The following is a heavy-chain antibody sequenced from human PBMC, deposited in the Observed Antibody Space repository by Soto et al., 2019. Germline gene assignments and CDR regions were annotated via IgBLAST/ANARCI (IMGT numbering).Heavy chain of an antibody. V-gene: IGHV2-26*01. J-gene: IGHJ5*02. Sequence: QVTLKESGPVLVKPTETLTLTCTVSGFSLSNARMGVSWIRQPPGKALEWLAHIFLNDEKSYRTSLKSRLTISKDTSKSQVVLIMTNMDPVDTATYYCARSLTTAAYNWFDPWGQGTLVTVSS. D-gene: IGHD2-2*01. CDR2: IFLNDEK. CDR1: GFSLSNARMG. CDR3: ARSLTTAAYNWFDP.